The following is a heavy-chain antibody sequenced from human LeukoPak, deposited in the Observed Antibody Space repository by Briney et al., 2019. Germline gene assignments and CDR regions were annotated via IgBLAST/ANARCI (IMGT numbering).Heavy chain of an antibody. CDR3: ARRPLNSGNYDGPSGLDY. J-gene: IGHJ4*02. Sequence: SETLSLTCAVYVGSFSGYYWSWIRQPPGKGLEWIGEIRLNGGTNYNPSLKNRVTISADTSKNQFSLKLSSVTAADTAVYYCARRPLNSGNYDGPSGLDYWGQGSRVTVSS. V-gene: IGHV4-34*01. CDR1: VGSFSGYY. CDR2: IRLNGGT. D-gene: IGHD1-26*01.